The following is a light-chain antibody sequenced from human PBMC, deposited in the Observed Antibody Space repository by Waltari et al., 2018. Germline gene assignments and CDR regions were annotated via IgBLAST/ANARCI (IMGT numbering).Light chain of an antibody. Sequence: QSVLTQPPSASGTPGQRVTISCSGSSSNIGSNTVNWYQQLPGTAPKLLFYSNKQRHSGVPDRFSGSKSVTSASLAISGLQSEDEADYYCAAWDDSLRAYVFGTGTKVTVL. CDR3: AAWDDSLRAYV. V-gene: IGLV1-44*01. CDR1: SSNIGSNT. CDR2: SNK. J-gene: IGLJ1*01.